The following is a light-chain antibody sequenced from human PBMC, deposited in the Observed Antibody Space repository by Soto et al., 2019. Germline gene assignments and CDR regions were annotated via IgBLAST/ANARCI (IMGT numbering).Light chain of an antibody. CDR3: QQYGNSPPYS. CDR2: ATS. Sequence: EIVLTQSPGSLSLSPGEGATLSCRASQSVSTTYLAWYQLKPGQAPRLVIYATSSRAAGIPDRFRGSGSGTEFTLTISSLEPEDVGVYFCQQYGNSPPYSVGQGTKLESK. V-gene: IGKV3-20*01. J-gene: IGKJ2*03. CDR1: QSVSTTY.